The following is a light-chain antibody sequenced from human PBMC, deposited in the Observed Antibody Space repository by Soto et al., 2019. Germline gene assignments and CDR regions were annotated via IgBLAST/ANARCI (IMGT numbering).Light chain of an antibody. CDR2: GVS. V-gene: IGKV3-15*01. Sequence: DIVLTQSPATLSVSPGDRVTLSCRASESLFGFLAWYQQKPGQAPRLLMYGVSTRATGIPARFSGGGSATDFTLTISSLQSEDSAFYFCQSYNDWPFASGLGTGWRS. CDR3: QSYNDWPFA. J-gene: IGKJ2*01. CDR1: ESLFGF.